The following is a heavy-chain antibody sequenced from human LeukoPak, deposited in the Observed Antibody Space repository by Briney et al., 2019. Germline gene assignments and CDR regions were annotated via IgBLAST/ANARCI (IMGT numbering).Heavy chain of an antibody. D-gene: IGHD5-12*01. CDR3: ARLDIVATINPDRGD. CDR2: IIPIFGTA. Sequence: SVKVSCKASGGTYSSYAISWVRQAPGQGLEWMGGIIPIFGTANYAQKFQGRVTITADESTSTAYMELSSLRSEDTAVYYCARLDIVATINPDRGDWGQGTLVTVSS. CDR1: GGTYSSYA. J-gene: IGHJ4*02. V-gene: IGHV1-69*13.